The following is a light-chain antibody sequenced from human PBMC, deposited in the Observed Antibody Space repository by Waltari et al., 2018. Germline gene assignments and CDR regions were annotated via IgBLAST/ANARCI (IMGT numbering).Light chain of an antibody. CDR2: AAS. CDR1: QDIHTW. J-gene: IGKJ1*01. V-gene: IGKV1-12*01. CDR3: QQYNNWRT. Sequence: DMQMTQSPSYVSASVGDRVTITCRASQDIHTWLAWYQQKPGKAPRLLISAASSLQSGVPSRFSGSGSGTDFTLTISSLQSEDFAVYYCQQYNNWRTFGQGTKVEIK.